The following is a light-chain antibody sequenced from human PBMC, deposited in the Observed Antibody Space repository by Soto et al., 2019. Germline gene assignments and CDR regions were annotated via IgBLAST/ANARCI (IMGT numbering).Light chain of an antibody. J-gene: IGLJ2*01. CDR2: GDN. CDR1: ASSIGTNT. CDR3: AAWDGSLNNVL. Sequence: QSVLTQPPSASGTPGQRVTISCSGSASSIGTNTVNWYRQLPGTAPKLLIYGDNQRPSGVPDRFSGSKSGTSASLAISGLQSEDEAEHYCAAWDGSLNNVLFGGGTKLTVL. V-gene: IGLV1-44*01.